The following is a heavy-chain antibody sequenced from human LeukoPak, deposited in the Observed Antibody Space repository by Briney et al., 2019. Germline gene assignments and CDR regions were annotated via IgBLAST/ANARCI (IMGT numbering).Heavy chain of an antibody. CDR1: GFTFDDYA. Sequence: PGRSLRLSCAASGFTFDDYAMHWVRQAPGKGLEWVSGISWNSGSISYADSVKGRFTISRDNAKNSLYLQMNSLRAEDMALYYCAKDKFRYGSGSYFDYWGQGTLVTVSS. J-gene: IGHJ4*02. D-gene: IGHD3-10*01. CDR3: AKDKFRYGSGSYFDY. V-gene: IGHV3-9*03. CDR2: ISWNSGSI.